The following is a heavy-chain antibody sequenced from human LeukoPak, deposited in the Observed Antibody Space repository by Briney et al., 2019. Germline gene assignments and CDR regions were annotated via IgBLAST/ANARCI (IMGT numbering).Heavy chain of an antibody. V-gene: IGHV4-39*07. CDR3: ARVEVGAAGTVDY. J-gene: IGHJ4*02. CDR2: IYYSGNT. D-gene: IGHD6-13*01. CDR1: GGSIISSSYY. Sequence: SETLSLTCTVSGGSIISSSYYWGWIRQPPGKGLEWIGSIYYSGNTYYNPSLKSRVTISVDTSKNQFSLKLSSVTAADTAVYYCARVEVGAAGTVDYWGQGTLVTVSS.